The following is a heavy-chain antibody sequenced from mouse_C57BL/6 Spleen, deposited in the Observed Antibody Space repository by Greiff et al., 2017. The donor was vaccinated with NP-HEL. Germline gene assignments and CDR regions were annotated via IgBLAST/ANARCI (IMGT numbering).Heavy chain of an antibody. CDR1: GYTFTDYY. Sequence: EVQLQQSGPVLVKPGASVKMSCKASGYTFTDYYMNWVKQSHGKSLEWIGVINPYNGGTSYNQKFKGKATLTVDKSSSTAYMELNSLTSEDSAVYYCARENYGNYVKFAYWGQGTLVTVSA. J-gene: IGHJ3*01. CDR2: INPYNGGT. D-gene: IGHD2-1*01. V-gene: IGHV1-19*01. CDR3: ARENYGNYVKFAY.